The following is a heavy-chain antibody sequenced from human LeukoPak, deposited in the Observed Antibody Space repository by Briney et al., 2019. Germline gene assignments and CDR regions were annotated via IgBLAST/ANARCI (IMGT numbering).Heavy chain of an antibody. J-gene: IGHJ4*02. V-gene: IGHV3-30*04. CDR1: GFTFSSYA. CDR3: AREPSGSYHVFDY. D-gene: IGHD1-26*01. CDR2: ISYDGSNK. Sequence: GGSLRLSCAASGFTFSSYAMHWVRQAPGKGLEWVAAISYDGSNKYYADSVKGRFTISRDNSKNTLYLQMNSLRAEDTAVYYCAREPSGSYHVFDYWGQGTLVTVSS.